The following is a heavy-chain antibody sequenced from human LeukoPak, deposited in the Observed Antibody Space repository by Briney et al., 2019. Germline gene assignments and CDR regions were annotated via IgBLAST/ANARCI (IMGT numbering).Heavy chain of an antibody. J-gene: IGHJ4*02. D-gene: IGHD3-9*01. CDR1: GLTFSSYG. Sequence: GGSLRLSCAASGLTFSSYGMHWVRQAPGKGLEWVAVIWYDGSNKYYADSVKGRFTISRDNSKNTLYLQMNSLRAEDTAVYYCARDLPALGYFDWFLGYWGQGTLVTVSS. CDR3: ARDLPALGYFDWFLGY. CDR2: IWYDGSNK. V-gene: IGHV3-33*01.